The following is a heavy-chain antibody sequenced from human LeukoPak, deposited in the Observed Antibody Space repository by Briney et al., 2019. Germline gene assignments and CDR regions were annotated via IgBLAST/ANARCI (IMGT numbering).Heavy chain of an antibody. CDR1: GFTFSRYW. CDR3: ARGGRGYEDAFDI. D-gene: IGHD3-22*01. CDR2: IKKDGSEK. V-gene: IGHV3-7*01. J-gene: IGHJ3*02. Sequence: GGSLRLSCAASGFTFSRYWMSWVRQAPGKGLEWVANIKKDGSEKYYVDSVKGRFTISRDNAKNSLYLQMNSLRAEDTAVYYCARGGRGYEDAFDIWGQGTMVTVSS.